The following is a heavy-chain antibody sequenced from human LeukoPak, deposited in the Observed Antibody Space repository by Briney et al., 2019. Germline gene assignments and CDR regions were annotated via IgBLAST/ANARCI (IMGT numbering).Heavy chain of an antibody. D-gene: IGHD4-23*01. V-gene: IGHV1-8*03. CDR1: GYTFTGYD. CDR2: MNPNSGNT. CDR3: ARRNSDWFDP. Sequence: GASVKVSCKACGYTFTGYDINWVGQATGQGLEGMGWMNPNSGNTVYAQKFRGRVTITSNPSITTAYMEPSSLRSEDTALYYRARRNSDWFDPWGQGTLVTVSS. J-gene: IGHJ5*02.